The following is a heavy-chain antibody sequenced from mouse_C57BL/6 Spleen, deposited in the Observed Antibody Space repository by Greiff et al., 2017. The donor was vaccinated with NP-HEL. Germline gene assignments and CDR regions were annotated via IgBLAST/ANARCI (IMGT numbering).Heavy chain of an antibody. J-gene: IGHJ2*01. D-gene: IGHD1-1*01. CDR3: APYYYGSSYVYFDY. CDR1: GYTFTDYY. CDR2: INPNNGGT. Sequence: EVQLQQSGPELVKPGASVKISCKASGYTFTDYYMNWVKQSHGKSLEWIGDINPNNGGTSYNQKFKGKATLTVDKSSSTAYMELRSLTSEDSAVYYCAPYYYGSSYVYFDYWGQGTTLTVSS. V-gene: IGHV1-26*01.